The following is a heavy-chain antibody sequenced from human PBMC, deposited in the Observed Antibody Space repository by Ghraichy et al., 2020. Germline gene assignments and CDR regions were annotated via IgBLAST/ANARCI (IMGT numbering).Heavy chain of an antibody. V-gene: IGHV4-59*01. Sequence: SQTLSLTCTVSGGSISSYYWSWIRQPPGKGLEWIGYIYYSGSTNYNPSLKSRVTISVDTSKNQFSLKLSSVTAADTAMYYCASLAYCGGDCYEGDYFDYWGQGTLVTVSS. CDR3: ASLAYCGGDCYEGDYFDY. D-gene: IGHD2-21*02. CDR1: GGSISSYY. CDR2: IYYSGST. J-gene: IGHJ4*02.